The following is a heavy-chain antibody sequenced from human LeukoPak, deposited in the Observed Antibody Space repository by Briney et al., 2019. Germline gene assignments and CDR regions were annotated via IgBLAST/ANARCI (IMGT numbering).Heavy chain of an antibody. J-gene: IGHJ3*02. CDR1: GGSFSGYY. V-gene: IGHV4-34*01. D-gene: IGHD5-12*01. Sequence: SETLSLTCAVYGGSFSGYYWTWIRQPPGKGLEWIGEINHSGSTNYNPSLKSRVTISVDTSKNHFSLKLSSVTAADTAVYYCASVSVDAYSGYENAFDIWGQGTMVTVSS. CDR3: ASVSVDAYSGYENAFDI. CDR2: INHSGST.